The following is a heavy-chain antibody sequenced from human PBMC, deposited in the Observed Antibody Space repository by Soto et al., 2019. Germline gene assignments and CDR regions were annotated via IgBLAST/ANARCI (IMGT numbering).Heavy chain of an antibody. CDR3: ARDSYGDYPPYYYYGMDV. Sequence: ASVNVSCKASGYAFTSYAMHWVRQAPGQRLEWMGWINAGNGNTKYSQKFQGRVTITRDTSASTAYMELSSLRSEDTAVYYCARDSYGDYPPYYYYGMDVWGQGTTVTVSS. CDR1: GYAFTSYA. V-gene: IGHV1-3*01. CDR2: INAGNGNT. J-gene: IGHJ6*02. D-gene: IGHD4-17*01.